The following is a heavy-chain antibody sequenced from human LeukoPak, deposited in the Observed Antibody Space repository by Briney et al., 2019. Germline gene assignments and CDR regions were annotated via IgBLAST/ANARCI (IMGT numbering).Heavy chain of an antibody. D-gene: IGHD3-22*01. CDR1: GFTFDDYA. CDR2: ISWNSGSI. Sequence: PGGPLRLSCAASGFTFDDYAMHWVRQAPGKGLEWVSGISWNSGSIGYADSAKGRFTISRDNSKNTLYLQMNSLRAEDTAVYYCAKCPLDYYDSSGYYHYWGQGTLVTVSS. CDR3: AKCPLDYYDSSGYYHY. J-gene: IGHJ4*02. V-gene: IGHV3-9*01.